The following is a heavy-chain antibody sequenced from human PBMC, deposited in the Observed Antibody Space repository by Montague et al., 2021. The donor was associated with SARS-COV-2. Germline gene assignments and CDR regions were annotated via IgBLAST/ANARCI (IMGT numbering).Heavy chain of an antibody. Sequence: CAISGDSVASETAGWNWDRQTPARDPEWQGGSYYRLERYYDYAVSVKSRMTISPDTSKNQFSLQLSSVTPEDRAVYYCARDPRYSLSWSFDYWGQGTLVTVSS. J-gene: IGHJ4*02. D-gene: IGHD6-13*01. V-gene: IGHV6-1*01. CDR3: ARDPRYSLSWSFDY. CDR1: GDSVASETAG. CDR2: SYYRLERYY.